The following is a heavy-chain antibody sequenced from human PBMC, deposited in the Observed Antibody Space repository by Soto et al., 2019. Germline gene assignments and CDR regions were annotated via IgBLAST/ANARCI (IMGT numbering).Heavy chain of an antibody. CDR1: GGSISSGGYY. D-gene: IGHD3-9*01. CDR2: IYYRGST. Sequence: QVQLQESGPGLVKPSQTLSLTCTVSGGSISSGGYYWSWIRQHTGKGLEWIGYIYYRGSTYYNPSLRSRVTISVDTSKNQFSLKLSSVTAEDTAVYDCARVKFEYYDILTGRGYYYYGMDVWGQGTTVTVSS. V-gene: IGHV4-31*03. J-gene: IGHJ6*02. CDR3: ARVKFEYYDILTGRGYYYYGMDV.